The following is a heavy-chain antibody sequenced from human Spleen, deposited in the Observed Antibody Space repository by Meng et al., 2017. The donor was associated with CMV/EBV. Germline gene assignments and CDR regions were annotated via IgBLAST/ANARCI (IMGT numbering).Heavy chain of an antibody. CDR3: ATGGGSYYLY. J-gene: IGHJ4*02. Sequence: QAQLVQSGAKVKRPGDSGKVSCKVSGYTLNELSMHWVRQAPGKGLEWMGGFDPEDGETIYAQKFQGRVTMTEDTSTDTAYMELSSLRSEDTAVYYCATGGGSYYLYWGQGTLVTVSS. CDR1: GYTLNELS. D-gene: IGHD1-26*01. CDR2: FDPEDGET. V-gene: IGHV1-24*01.